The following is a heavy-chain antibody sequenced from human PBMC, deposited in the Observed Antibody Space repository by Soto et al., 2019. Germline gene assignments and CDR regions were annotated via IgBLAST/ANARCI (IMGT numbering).Heavy chain of an antibody. D-gene: IGHD1-26*01. CDR1: GFTVSSTY. CDR3: AKFYSGSDAFDI. V-gene: IGHV3-53*01. Sequence: GGSLRLSCAASGFTVSSTYMSWVRQAPGKGLEWVSLIYISGSTYYADSARGRFTISRDNSKNTLYLQMNSLRAEDTAVYYCAKFYSGSDAFDIWGHGTMVTVSS. CDR2: IYISGST. J-gene: IGHJ3*02.